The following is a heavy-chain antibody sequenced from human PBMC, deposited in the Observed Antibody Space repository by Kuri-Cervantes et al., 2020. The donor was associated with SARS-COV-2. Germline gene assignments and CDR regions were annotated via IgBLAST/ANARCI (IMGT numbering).Heavy chain of an antibody. CDR2: ISGSGGST. Sequence: GESLKISCAASGFTFSSYAMSWVRQAPGKGLEWVSAISGSGGSTYYADSVKGRFTISRDNSKNTLYLQMNSLRAEDTAVYYCAKETTGYYYMDVWGKGTTVTDSS. CDR1: GFTFSSYA. V-gene: IGHV3-23*01. CDR3: AKETTGYYYMDV. D-gene: IGHD4-17*01. J-gene: IGHJ6*03.